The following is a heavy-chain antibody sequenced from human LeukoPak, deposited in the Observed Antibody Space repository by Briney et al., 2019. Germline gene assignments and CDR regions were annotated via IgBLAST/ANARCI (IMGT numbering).Heavy chain of an antibody. D-gene: IGHD3-22*01. V-gene: IGHV3-21*01. Sequence: GGSLRLSCAAFGFTFSSYSMNWVRQAPGKGLEWVSSISSSSSYIYYADSVKGRFTISRDNAKNSLYLQMNSLRAEDTAVYYCATYSSGYYLEAWGQGTLVTVSS. J-gene: IGHJ5*02. CDR1: GFTFSSYS. CDR2: ISSSSSYI. CDR3: ATYSSGYYLEA.